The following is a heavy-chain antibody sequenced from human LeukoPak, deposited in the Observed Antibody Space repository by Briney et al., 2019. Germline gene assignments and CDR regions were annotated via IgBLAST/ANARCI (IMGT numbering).Heavy chain of an antibody. J-gene: IGHJ4*02. Sequence: GESLKISCKGSGYSFATYYIGWVRQMPGKGLEWMGIIYPGDSDTRYSPSFQGQVTISADKSISTAYLQWSSLKASDTAIYYCARGEEWEHVDYWGQGTLVTVSS. CDR2: IYPGDSDT. V-gene: IGHV5-51*01. D-gene: IGHD1-26*01. CDR1: GYSFATYY. CDR3: ARGEEWEHVDY.